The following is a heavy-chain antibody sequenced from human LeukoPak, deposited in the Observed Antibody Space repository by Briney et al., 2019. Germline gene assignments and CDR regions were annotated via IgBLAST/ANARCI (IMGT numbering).Heavy chain of an antibody. CDR1: GFTFSDYY. V-gene: IGHV3-11*01. Sequence: GGSLRLSCAASGFTFSDYYMSWIRQAPGKGLEWVSYISSSGSTIYYADSVKGRFTISRDNAKNSLYLQMNSLRAEDTAVYYCARNPSGVDIASTEPWGQGTLVTVPS. CDR3: ARNPSGVDIASTEP. D-gene: IGHD6-13*01. J-gene: IGHJ5*02. CDR2: ISSSGSTI.